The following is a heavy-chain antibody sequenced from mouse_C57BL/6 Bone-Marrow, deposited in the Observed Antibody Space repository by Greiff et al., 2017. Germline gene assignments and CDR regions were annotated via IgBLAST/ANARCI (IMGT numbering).Heavy chain of an antibody. J-gene: IGHJ4*01. CDR1: GFTFSSYG. CDR2: ISSGGSYT. Sequence: EVKLVESGGDLVKPGGSLKLSCAASGFTFSSYGMSWVRQTPDKRLEWVATISSGGSYTYYPDSVKGRFTISRDNAKNTLYLQMSSLKSEDTAMYYCARLSRSTMITTRYMDYWGQGTSVTVSS. CDR3: ARLSRSTMITTRYMDY. V-gene: IGHV5-6*01. D-gene: IGHD2-4*01.